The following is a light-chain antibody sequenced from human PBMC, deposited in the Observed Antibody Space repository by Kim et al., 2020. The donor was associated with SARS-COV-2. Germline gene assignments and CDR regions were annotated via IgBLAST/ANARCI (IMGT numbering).Light chain of an antibody. CDR3: QQYSHWPRT. CDR2: SAS. V-gene: IGKV3-15*01. Sequence: EIVMTQSPATLSVSPGERATLSCRASQSVSSNLAWYQQKPGQAPRLLIYSASTRATGIPARFSGSGSGTEFTLTISSLQSEDFAVYYRQQYSHWPRTFGQGTKVDIK. CDR1: QSVSSN. J-gene: IGKJ1*01.